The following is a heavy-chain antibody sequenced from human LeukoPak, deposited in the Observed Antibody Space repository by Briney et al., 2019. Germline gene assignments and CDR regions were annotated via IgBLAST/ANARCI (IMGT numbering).Heavy chain of an antibody. V-gene: IGHV3-21*01. Sequence: GGSLRLSCAASGFTFSSYSMNWVRRAPGKGLEWVSSISSSSSYIYYADSVKGRFTISRDNAKNSLYLQMNSLRAEDTAVYYCAIVGATTGAFDIWGQGTMVTVSS. J-gene: IGHJ3*02. CDR3: AIVGATTGAFDI. CDR1: GFTFSSYS. D-gene: IGHD1-26*01. CDR2: ISSSSSYI.